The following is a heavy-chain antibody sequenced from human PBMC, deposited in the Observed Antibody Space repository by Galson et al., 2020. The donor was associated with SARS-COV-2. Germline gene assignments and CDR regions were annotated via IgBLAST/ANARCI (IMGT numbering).Heavy chain of an antibody. CDR1: GGSISSGGYY. CDR2: IYYSGST. V-gene: IGHV4-31*03. J-gene: IGHJ4*02. Sequence: SETLSLTCTVSGGSISSGGYYWSWIRQHPGKGLEWIGYIYYSGSTYYNPSLKSRVTISVDTSKNQFSLKLSSVTAADTAVYYCARTYYDILTGQTNFDYWGQGTLVTVSS. D-gene: IGHD3-9*01. CDR3: ARTYYDILTGQTNFDY.